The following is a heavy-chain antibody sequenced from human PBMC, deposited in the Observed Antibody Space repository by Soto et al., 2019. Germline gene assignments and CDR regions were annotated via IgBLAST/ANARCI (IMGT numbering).Heavy chain of an antibody. CDR1: GYTFTTYG. D-gene: IGHD3-22*01. V-gene: IGHV1-18*01. Sequence: ASVKVSCKASGYTFTTYGISWVRQAPGQGLEWMGWISAYNGNTNYAQKLQGRVTMTTDTSTSTAYMELRSLRSDDTAVYYCARDLPTVYFYDSSGYYADFDYWGQGTLVTVSS. CDR2: ISAYNGNT. CDR3: ARDLPTVYFYDSSGYYADFDY. J-gene: IGHJ4*02.